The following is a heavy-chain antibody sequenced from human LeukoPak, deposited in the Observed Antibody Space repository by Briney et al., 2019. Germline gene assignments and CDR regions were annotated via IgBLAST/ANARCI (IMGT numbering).Heavy chain of an antibody. J-gene: IGHJ6*02. Sequence: GGSLRLSCAASGFTFSSYSMNWARQAPGKGLEWVSSISSSSSYIYYADSVKGRFTISRDNAKNSLYLQMNSLRAEDTAVYYCARDPGTLFYGMDVWGQGTTVTVSS. CDR1: GFTFSSYS. CDR3: ARDPGTLFYGMDV. V-gene: IGHV3-21*01. CDR2: ISSSSSYI.